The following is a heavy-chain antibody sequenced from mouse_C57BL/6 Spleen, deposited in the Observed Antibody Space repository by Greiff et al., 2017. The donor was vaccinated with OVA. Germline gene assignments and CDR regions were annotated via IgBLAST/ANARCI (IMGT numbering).Heavy chain of an antibody. CDR3: ARDFYYGSSHEGFAY. Sequence: VKLVESGPGLVAPSQSLSITCTVSGFSFTSYAISWVRQPPGKGLEWLGVIWTGGGTNYNSALKSRLSISKDNSKSQVFLKMNSLQTDDTARYYCARDFYYGSSHEGFAYWGQGTLVTVSA. J-gene: IGHJ3*01. D-gene: IGHD1-1*01. V-gene: IGHV2-9-1*01. CDR2: IWTGGGT. CDR1: GFSFTSYA.